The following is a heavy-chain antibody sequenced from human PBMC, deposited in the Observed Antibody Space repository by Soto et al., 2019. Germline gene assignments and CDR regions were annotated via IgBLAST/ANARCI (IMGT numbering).Heavy chain of an antibody. CDR3: ARDCTYCGGDTGREAFDI. D-gene: IGHD2-21*01. CDR1: GYTFNIYA. CDR2: MNAGNGNT. J-gene: IGHJ3*02. Sequence: QVRLEQSGADVKTPGASVKVSCQASGYTFNIYAIHWVRQAPGQRPEWMGWMNAGNGNTEYSPKFHGRVTMTRDRYAREAYMELSGLTSEDTAVYYCARDCTYCGGDTGREAFDIWGQGTMVTVA. V-gene: IGHV1-3*01.